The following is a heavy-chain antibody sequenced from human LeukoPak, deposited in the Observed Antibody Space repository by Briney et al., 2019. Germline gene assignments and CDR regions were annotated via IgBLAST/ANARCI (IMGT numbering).Heavy chain of an antibody. D-gene: IGHD4-23*01. CDR2: ISYDGSNK. Sequence: PGGSLRLSCAASGFTFSSYGMHWVRQAPGKGLEWVAVISYDGSNKYYADSVKGRFTISRDNSKNTLYLQMNSLRAEDTAVYYCARDSSDYGGKGVDYWGQGTLVTVSS. V-gene: IGHV3-30*03. CDR3: ARDSSDYGGKGVDY. J-gene: IGHJ4*02. CDR1: GFTFSSYG.